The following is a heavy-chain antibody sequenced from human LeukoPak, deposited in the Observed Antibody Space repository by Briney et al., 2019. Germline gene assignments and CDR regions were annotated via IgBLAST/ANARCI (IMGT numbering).Heavy chain of an antibody. CDR2: IRGSGGNT. CDR3: AKDSYSSSAVTFDY. J-gene: IGHJ4*02. V-gene: IGHV3-23*01. Sequence: GGSLRLSCAASGFTFSSYAMSWVRQAPGKGLEWVSAIRGSGGNTYYADSVKGRFTTSRDNSKNTLYLQMNSLRAEDTAVYYCAKDSYSSSAVTFDYWGQGTLVTLSS. CDR1: GFTFSSYA. D-gene: IGHD6-6*01.